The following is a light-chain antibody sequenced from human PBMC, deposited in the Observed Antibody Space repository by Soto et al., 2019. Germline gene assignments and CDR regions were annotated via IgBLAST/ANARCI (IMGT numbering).Light chain of an antibody. J-gene: IGKJ2*01. Sequence: EIVLTQSPGTLSLSPGERATLSCRASQIVTNSYLAWYQQKPGQAPRLLIYGASSRATGIPDRFSGSGSGTDFTLTISRLEPEDFEVYYCQQYGNSPRTFGQGTKLVIK. CDR1: QIVTNSY. CDR2: GAS. CDR3: QQYGNSPRT. V-gene: IGKV3-20*01.